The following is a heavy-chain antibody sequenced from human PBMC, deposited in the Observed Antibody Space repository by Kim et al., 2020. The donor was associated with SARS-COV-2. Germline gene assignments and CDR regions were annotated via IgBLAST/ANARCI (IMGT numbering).Heavy chain of an antibody. J-gene: IGHJ4*02. Sequence: KGRFTSSSDNAKNSLYLQMSSLRAEDTAVYYCARGARYCSGGSCYSVVDYWGQGTLVTVSS. D-gene: IGHD2-15*01. V-gene: IGHV3-11*04. CDR3: ARGARYCSGGSCYSVVDY.